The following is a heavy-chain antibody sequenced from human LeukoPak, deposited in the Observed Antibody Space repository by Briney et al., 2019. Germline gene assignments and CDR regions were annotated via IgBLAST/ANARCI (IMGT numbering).Heavy chain of an antibody. CDR2: VYTGGST. D-gene: IGHD6-13*01. CDR3: ARGLAAAGLYFDY. CDR1: GFTVSSNY. J-gene: IGHJ4*02. Sequence: PGGSLRLSCAASGFTVSSNYMTWARQAPGKGLEWVSVVYTGGSTYSADSVKGRFTISRDNSKNTLYLQMNSLRAEDTAVYYCARGLAAAGLYFDYWGQGTLVTVSS. V-gene: IGHV3-53*01.